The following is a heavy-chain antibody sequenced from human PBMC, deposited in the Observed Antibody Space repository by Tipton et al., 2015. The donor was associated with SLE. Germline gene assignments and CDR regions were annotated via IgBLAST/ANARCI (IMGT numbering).Heavy chain of an antibody. CDR3: ARVTGHSSGWYGWVDY. J-gene: IGHJ4*02. V-gene: IGHV4-61*09. CDR1: GGSISSDGYY. D-gene: IGHD6-19*01. Sequence: TLSLTCTVSGGSISSDGYYWSWIRQPAGKGLEWVGHIYSSGSIKYNPSLKSRVSISGDTSRNQLSLKLSSVTAADTAVYYCARVTGHSSGWYGWVDYWGQGTLVTVSS. CDR2: IYSSGSI.